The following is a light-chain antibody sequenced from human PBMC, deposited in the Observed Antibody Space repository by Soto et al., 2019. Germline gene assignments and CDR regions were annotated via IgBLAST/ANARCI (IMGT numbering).Light chain of an antibody. V-gene: IGLV2-8*01. CDR1: SSDVGGYNY. Sequence: QSALTQPASVSGSPGQSVTISCTGTSSDVGGYNYVSWYQQHPGKAPKLMIYEVSKRPSGVPDRFSGSKSGNTASLTVSGLQAEDEADYYCSSYAGSNNKVFGTGTKLTVL. CDR2: EVS. J-gene: IGLJ1*01. CDR3: SSYAGSNNKV.